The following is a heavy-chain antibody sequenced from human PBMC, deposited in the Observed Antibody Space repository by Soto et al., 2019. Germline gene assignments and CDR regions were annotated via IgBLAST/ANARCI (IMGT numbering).Heavy chain of an antibody. Sequence: DGQLVESGGGLIQPGESLRLSCAAFGLTISGKKYVAWVRQAPGKGLEWVSALYDVDGSFYADSVTGRFTTSSDSSKTTVYLQMNYLRPDDTAVYYCATWHEREHAFDVWGQGTTVTISS. CDR1: GLTISGKKY. D-gene: IGHD1-1*01. CDR2: LYDVDGS. CDR3: ATWHEREHAFDV. J-gene: IGHJ3*01. V-gene: IGHV3-53*01.